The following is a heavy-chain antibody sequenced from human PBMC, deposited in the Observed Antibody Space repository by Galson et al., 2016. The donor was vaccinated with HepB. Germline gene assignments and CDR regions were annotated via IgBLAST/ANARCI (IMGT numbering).Heavy chain of an antibody. D-gene: IGHD4/OR15-4a*01. V-gene: IGHV4-4*02. CDR2: VYHGGTT. J-gene: IGHJ5*02. Sequence: SETLSLTCAVSGASVSSNWWSWVRQPPGKGLEWIGEVYHGGTTNYNPSLKSRVTISVDKSKNQFSLNLTSVTAADTAIYYCARTNYAYSRLDPWGQGTLVTVSS. CDR3: ARTNYAYSRLDP. CDR1: GASVSSNW.